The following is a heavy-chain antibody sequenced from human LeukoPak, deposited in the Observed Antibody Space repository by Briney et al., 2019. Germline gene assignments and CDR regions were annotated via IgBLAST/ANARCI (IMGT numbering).Heavy chain of an antibody. J-gene: IGHJ4*02. Sequence: KTSETLSLTCTVSGGSISSYYWSWIRQPAGKGLEWIGRIYTSGSTNYNPSLKSRVTMSVDTSKNQFSLKLSSVTAADTAVYYCARDYYDSSGYYFHFDYWGQGTLVTVSS. V-gene: IGHV4-4*07. CDR3: ARDYYDSSGYYFHFDY. CDR1: GGSISSYY. D-gene: IGHD3-22*01. CDR2: IYTSGST.